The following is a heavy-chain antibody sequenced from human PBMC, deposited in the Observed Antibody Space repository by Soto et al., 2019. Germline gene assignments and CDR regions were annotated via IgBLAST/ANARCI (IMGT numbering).Heavy chain of an antibody. J-gene: IGHJ4*02. V-gene: IGHV1-45*02. CDR1: GYTFTYRY. CDR3: ATAKLRQAFDY. Sequence: ASVKVSYKASGYTFTYRYLHWVRQAPGQALEWMGWITPFNGNTNYEQKFQDRVTITRDRSMSTAYMELSSLRSEDTAMYYCATAKLRQAFDYWGQGTLVTVSS. CDR2: ITPFNGNT. D-gene: IGHD2-15*01.